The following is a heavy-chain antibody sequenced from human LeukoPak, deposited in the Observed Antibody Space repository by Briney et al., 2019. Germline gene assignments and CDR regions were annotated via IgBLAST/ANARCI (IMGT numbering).Heavy chain of an antibody. CDR3: ARGRSWYGGVWFDP. V-gene: IGHV4-34*01. D-gene: IGHD6-13*01. CDR2: INHSGST. Sequence: PSETLSLTCAVYGGSFNGYYWSWIRQPPGKGLEWIGEINHSGSTNYNPSLKSRVTISVDTSKNQFSLKLSSVTAADTAVYYCARGRSWYGGVWFDPWGQGTLVTVSS. CDR1: GGSFNGYY. J-gene: IGHJ5*02.